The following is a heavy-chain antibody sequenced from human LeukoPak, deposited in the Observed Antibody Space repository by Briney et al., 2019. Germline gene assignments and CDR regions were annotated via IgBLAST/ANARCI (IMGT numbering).Heavy chain of an antibody. D-gene: IGHD4-23*01. CDR2: IYSGGST. CDR1: GFTVSSNY. V-gene: IGHV3-53*01. CDR3: ATTVVTPYYYYYMDV. J-gene: IGHJ6*03. Sequence: PGGSRRLSCAASGFTVSSNYMSWVRQAPGKGLEWVSVIYSGGSTYYADSVKGRFTISRDNSKNTLYLQMNSLRAEDTAVYYCATTVVTPYYYYYMDVWGKGTTVTVSS.